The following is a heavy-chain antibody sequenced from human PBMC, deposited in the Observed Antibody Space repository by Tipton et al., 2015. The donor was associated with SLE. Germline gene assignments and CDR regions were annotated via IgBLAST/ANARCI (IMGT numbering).Heavy chain of an antibody. V-gene: IGHV4-59*01. CDR2: IYYTGTT. J-gene: IGHJ3*01. D-gene: IGHD2-2*01. Sequence: PGLVKPSETLYLTCTVSGGSISDYFWSWIRQPPGKGLEWIGYIYYTGTTKYNPSLKSRVTISVDTSKNQFSLKLTFVSAADTAIYYCARMGLCTTTTCNEGAFDVRGQGSMVTVSS. CDR1: GGSISDYF. CDR3: ARMGLCTTTTCNEGAFDV.